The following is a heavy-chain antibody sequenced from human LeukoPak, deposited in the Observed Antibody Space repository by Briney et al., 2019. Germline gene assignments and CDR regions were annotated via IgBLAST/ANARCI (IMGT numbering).Heavy chain of an antibody. Sequence: GGSLRLSCAASGFTFSSYAMSWVRQAPGKGLEWVSSISSSSSYIYYADSLKGRYTISRDNAKNSLYLQMNSLRAEDTAVYYCARAMNYYDSSGTYFAIPSTYWGQGSLVTVSS. CDR3: ARAMNYYDSSGTYFAIPSTY. D-gene: IGHD3-22*01. J-gene: IGHJ4*02. CDR2: ISSSSSYI. CDR1: GFTFSSYA. V-gene: IGHV3-21*01.